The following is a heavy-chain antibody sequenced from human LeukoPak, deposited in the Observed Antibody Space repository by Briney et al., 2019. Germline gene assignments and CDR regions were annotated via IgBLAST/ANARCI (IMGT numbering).Heavy chain of an antibody. D-gene: IGHD6-19*01. Sequence: GGSLRLSCVASGFTFSSHWMHWVRQAPGKGLVWVSRINSDGSTTSYADSVKGRFTISRDNAKNSLYLQMNSLRAEDTALYYCAKVMAGYSSGWRYFDLWGRGTLVTVSS. CDR2: INSDGSTT. CDR3: AKVMAGYSSGWRYFDL. V-gene: IGHV3-74*01. J-gene: IGHJ2*01. CDR1: GFTFSSHW.